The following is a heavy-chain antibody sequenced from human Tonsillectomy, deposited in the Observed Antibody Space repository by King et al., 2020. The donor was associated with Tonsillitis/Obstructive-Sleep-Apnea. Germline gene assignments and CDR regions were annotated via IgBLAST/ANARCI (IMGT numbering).Heavy chain of an antibody. CDR2: IRTKAYGGTT. V-gene: IGHV3-49*04. Sequence: VQLVESGGGLVQPGRSLRLSCTASGFTFGDYAMTWVRQAPGKGLEWVGFIRTKAYGGTTEYAASVKGRFTISRDDSKSIVYLRMSSLRTEDTAIYYCSREDGMAVAGNDVAFDIWGQGTMVTVSS. CDR3: SREDGMAVAGNDVAFDI. D-gene: IGHD6-19*01. CDR1: GFTFGDYA. J-gene: IGHJ3*02.